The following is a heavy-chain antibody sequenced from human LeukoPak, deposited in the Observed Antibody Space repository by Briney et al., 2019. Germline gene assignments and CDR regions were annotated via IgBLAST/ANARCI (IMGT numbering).Heavy chain of an antibody. CDR3: ARAAAGTDFNGMDV. V-gene: IGHV4-59*07. D-gene: IGHD6-13*01. J-gene: IGHJ6*02. Sequence: WDTLTLNCTVSSGSSCIYYWRWIRQPPGKGLEWIGYIYYSGSTNYNPSLKSRVTISVDTSKNQFSLKLSSVTAADTAVYYCARAAAGTDFNGMDVWGQGTTVTVSS. CDR1: SGSSCIYY. CDR2: IYYSGST.